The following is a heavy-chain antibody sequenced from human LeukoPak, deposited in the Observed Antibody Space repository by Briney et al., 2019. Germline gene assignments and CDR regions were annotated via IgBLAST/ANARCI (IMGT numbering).Heavy chain of an antibody. CDR2: TYYRSKWSN. V-gene: IGHV6-1*01. Sequence: SQTLSLTCAISGDSVSSNSAAWNWIRQSPSRGLEWLGRTYYRSKWSNDYAVSVKSRITINPDTSKNQFSLQLNSVTPEDTAVYYCAREREDIVVVPAAGLYYYYGMDVWGQGTTVTVPS. CDR1: GDSVSSNSAA. J-gene: IGHJ6*02. CDR3: AREREDIVVVPAAGLYYYYGMDV. D-gene: IGHD2-2*01.